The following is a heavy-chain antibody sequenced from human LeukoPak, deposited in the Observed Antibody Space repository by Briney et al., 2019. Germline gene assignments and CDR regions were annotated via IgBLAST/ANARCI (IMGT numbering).Heavy chain of an antibody. Sequence: GGSLRLSCTASGFAFNNYAMSWVRQAPGKGLEWVSGITGTGLSTDYADSVKGRFTISRDNSKNTLYLQMIRLRAGDTAVYYCAKDSVAGTDKYYYAMDVWGQGTTVTVSS. J-gene: IGHJ6*02. CDR1: GFAFNNYA. CDR2: ITGTGLST. D-gene: IGHD6-19*01. V-gene: IGHV3-23*01. CDR3: AKDSVAGTDKYYYAMDV.